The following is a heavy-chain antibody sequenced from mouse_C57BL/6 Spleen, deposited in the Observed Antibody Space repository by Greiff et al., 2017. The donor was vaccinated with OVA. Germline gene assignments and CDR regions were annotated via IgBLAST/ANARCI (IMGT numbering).Heavy chain of an antibody. CDR3: ARRLSYGNYAMDY. J-gene: IGHJ4*01. Sequence: QVHVKQPGAELVMPGASVKLSCKASGYTFTSYWMHWVKQRPGQGLEWIGEIDPSDSYTNYNQKFKGKSTLTVDKSSSTAYMQLSSLTSEDSAVYYCARRLSYGNYAMDYWGQGTSVTVSS. CDR1: GYTFTSYW. V-gene: IGHV1-69*01. CDR2: IDPSDSYT. D-gene: IGHD2-1*01.